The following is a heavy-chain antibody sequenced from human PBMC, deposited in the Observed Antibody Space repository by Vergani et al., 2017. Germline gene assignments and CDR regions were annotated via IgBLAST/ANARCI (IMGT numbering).Heavy chain of an antibody. J-gene: IGHJ2*01. CDR3: AREAYCGGDCYSLNYWYFDL. CDR2: IYTSGST. Sequence: QVQLQESGPGLVKPSETLSLTCTVSGGSISSYYWSWIRQPAGKGLEWIGRIYTSGSTNYNPSLKSRVTMSVDTSKNQFSLRLSYVTAADTAVYYCAREAYCGGDCYSLNYWYFDLWGRGTLVTVSS. CDR1: GGSISSYY. V-gene: IGHV4-4*07. D-gene: IGHD2-21*02.